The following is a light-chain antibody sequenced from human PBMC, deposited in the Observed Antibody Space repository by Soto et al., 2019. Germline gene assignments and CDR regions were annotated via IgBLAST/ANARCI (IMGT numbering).Light chain of an antibody. V-gene: IGKV3-20*01. CDR2: GAS. Sequence: EIVWPPSPGTLSLSPGERAPLSCRARQSVSSTYLIWYQQTPGQAPRLLIYGASRRATGVPDRFSGGGSGTDFTLTISRLEPEDFAVYYCQHLVNSLTWTFGQGTKVDIK. CDR3: QHLVNSLTWT. CDR1: QSVSSTY. J-gene: IGKJ1*01.